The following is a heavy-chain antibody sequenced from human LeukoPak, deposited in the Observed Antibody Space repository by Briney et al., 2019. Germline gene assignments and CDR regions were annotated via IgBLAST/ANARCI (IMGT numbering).Heavy chain of an antibody. CDR3: AKVEDHQPFGELPD. J-gene: IGHJ4*02. CDR1: GFTFSSYA. D-gene: IGHD3-10*01. V-gene: IGHV3-23*01. Sequence: GGSLRLSCAASGFTFSSYAMSWVRQAPGKGPEWVSAISGSGGSTYYADSVKGRFTISRDNSKNTLYLQMNSLRAEDTAVYYCAKVEDHQPFGELPDWGQGTLVTASS. CDR2: ISGSGGST.